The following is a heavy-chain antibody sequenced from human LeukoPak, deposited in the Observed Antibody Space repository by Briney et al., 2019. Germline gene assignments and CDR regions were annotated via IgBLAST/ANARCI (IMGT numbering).Heavy chain of an antibody. CDR2: MNPNSGNT. Sequence: ASVKVSCKASGYTFTSYDINWVRQATGQGLEWMGWMNPNSGNTGYAQKFQGRVTMTRNTSISTAYMELSSLRSEDTAVYYCARGGPKQWLLKTLFDYWGQGTLVTVSS. J-gene: IGHJ4*02. V-gene: IGHV1-8*01. CDR3: ARGGPKQWLLKTLFDY. CDR1: GYTFTSYD. D-gene: IGHD6-19*01.